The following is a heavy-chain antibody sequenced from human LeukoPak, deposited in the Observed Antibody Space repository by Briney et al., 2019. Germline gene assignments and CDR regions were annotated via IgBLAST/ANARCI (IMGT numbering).Heavy chain of an antibody. CDR3: ATGYYYDSSGYYYAFDY. CDR2: FDPEDGET. V-gene: IGHV1-24*01. Sequence: ASVKVSCKVSGYTLTELSMHWVRQAPGKGLEWMGGFDPEDGETIYAQKLQGRVTMTEDTSTDTAYMELSSLRSEDTAVYYCATGYYYDSSGYYYAFDYWGQGTLVTVSS. J-gene: IGHJ4*02. D-gene: IGHD3-22*01. CDR1: GYTLTELS.